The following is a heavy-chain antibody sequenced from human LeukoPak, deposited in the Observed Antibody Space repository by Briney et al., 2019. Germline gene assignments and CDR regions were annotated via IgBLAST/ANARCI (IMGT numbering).Heavy chain of an antibody. D-gene: IGHD2-15*01. V-gene: IGHV4-30-4*01. J-gene: IGHJ3*02. CDR3: ARDCSGGSCYGAFDI. Sequence: SETLSLTCTVSGAPIRSGDYYWSWIRQPPGKGLEWIGYIYDSGSTYYNPSLKSRITISVDTSENRFSLKLSSVTATDTAVYYCARDCSGGSCYGAFDIWGQGTMVTVSS. CDR1: GAPIRSGDYY. CDR2: IYDSGST.